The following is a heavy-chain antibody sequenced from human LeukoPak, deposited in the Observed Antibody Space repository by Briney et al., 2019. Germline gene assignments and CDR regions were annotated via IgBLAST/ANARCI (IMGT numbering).Heavy chain of an antibody. D-gene: IGHD3-22*01. Sequence: PGGSLRLSCAASGFTFSSYSMNWVRQAPGKGLEWVSYISSSSSTIYYADSVKGRFTISRDNAKKSLYLQMNSLRAEDTAVYYCARSYYDSSGSYYFDYWGQGTLVTVSS. CDR3: ARSYYDSSGSYYFDY. J-gene: IGHJ4*02. CDR1: GFTFSSYS. V-gene: IGHV3-48*01. CDR2: ISSSSSTI.